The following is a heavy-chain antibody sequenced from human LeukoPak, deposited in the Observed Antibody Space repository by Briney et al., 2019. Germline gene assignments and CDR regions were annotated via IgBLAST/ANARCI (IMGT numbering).Heavy chain of an antibody. CDR3: ATGPPRITIFGVVIKGNYFDY. Sequence: ASVKVSCKASAYTFTGFYFHWVRQAPGRGLEWMGWINPNSGGTNYAQRFKGRVAMTRDTSISTAYMELSRLRSEDTAVYYCATGPPRITIFGVVIKGNYFDYWGQGTLVTVSS. V-gene: IGHV1-2*02. CDR1: AYTFTGFY. CDR2: INPNSGGT. J-gene: IGHJ4*02. D-gene: IGHD3-3*01.